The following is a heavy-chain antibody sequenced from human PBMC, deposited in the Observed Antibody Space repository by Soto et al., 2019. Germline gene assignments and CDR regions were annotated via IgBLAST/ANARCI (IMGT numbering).Heavy chain of an antibody. CDR3: ARDRLVSIYAFDI. Sequence: QVQLVQSGPEVKKPGASVKVSCKTSGYTFISFAITWVRQAPGQGLEWMGWISTYNGNTNYAPKLQGRVTMTTDTSTSTAYMELRSLSSYDTAVYSCARDRLVSIYAFDIWGQGTMVTVSS. D-gene: IGHD3-16*01. CDR2: ISTYNGNT. CDR1: GYTFISFA. V-gene: IGHV1-18*01. J-gene: IGHJ3*02.